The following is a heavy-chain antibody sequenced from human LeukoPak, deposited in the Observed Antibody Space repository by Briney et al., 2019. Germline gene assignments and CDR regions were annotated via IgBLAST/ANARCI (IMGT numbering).Heavy chain of an antibody. CDR3: ARDGYGDEQPAEYFQH. D-gene: IGHD4-17*01. Sequence: GGSLRLSCAASGFTFSSYAMSWVRQAPGKGLEWVSAISGSGGSTYYADSVKGRFTISRDNSKNTLYLQMNSLRAEDTAVYYCARDGYGDEQPAEYFQHWGQGTLVTVSS. CDR2: ISGSGGST. J-gene: IGHJ1*01. V-gene: IGHV3-23*01. CDR1: GFTFSSYA.